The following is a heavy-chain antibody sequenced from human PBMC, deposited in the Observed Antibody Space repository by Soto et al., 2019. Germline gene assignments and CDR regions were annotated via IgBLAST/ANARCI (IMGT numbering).Heavy chain of an antibody. J-gene: IGHJ4*02. Sequence: EVRLVQSGGGLVQPGGSLRLSCAASLFIVSDNYMSWVRQAPGKGLEWVSLIYSGGGTDYAESVKGRFTISRDNSKNTLYLHMNSLKAEDTGIYYCATRMTTAPYWGQGTVVTVSS. CDR2: IYSGGGT. CDR3: ATRMTTAPY. CDR1: LFIVSDNY. D-gene: IGHD4-17*01. V-gene: IGHV3-66*01.